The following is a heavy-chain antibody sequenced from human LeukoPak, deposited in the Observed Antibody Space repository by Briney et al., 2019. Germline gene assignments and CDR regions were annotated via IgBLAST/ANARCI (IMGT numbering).Heavy chain of an antibody. D-gene: IGHD1-1*01. CDR2: IRSNGETT. V-gene: IGHV3-23*01. Sequence: PGGSLRLSCAASGFTFSSIAMTWVRQAPGKGLEWVSTIRSNGETTYNADSVKGRFTTSRDNSKKTLYLQLNSLRVEDTAIYYCAKGQELDDGVFDSWGQGTLVTVSS. CDR3: AKGQELDDGVFDS. CDR1: GFTFSSIA. J-gene: IGHJ4*02.